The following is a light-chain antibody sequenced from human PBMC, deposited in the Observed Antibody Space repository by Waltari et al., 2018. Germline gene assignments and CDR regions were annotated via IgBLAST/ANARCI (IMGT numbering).Light chain of an antibody. CDR3: QQRSNWLT. V-gene: IGKV3-11*01. Sequence: EIVLTQSPATLSLSPGERATLSCRASQSVSSYLAWYQQQPGQAPRLLIYDASNRATGIPARFSGSGSGTDFTLNISSLEPEDFAVYYCQQRSNWLTFGGGTKVEIK. CDR2: DAS. J-gene: IGKJ4*01. CDR1: QSVSSY.